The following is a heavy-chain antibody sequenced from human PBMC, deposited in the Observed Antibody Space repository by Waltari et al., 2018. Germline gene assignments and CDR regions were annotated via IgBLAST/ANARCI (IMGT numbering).Heavy chain of an antibody. Sequence: EVQLLESGGGLVQPGGSLRLSCAASGFTFSSYAMSWVRQAPGKGLEGVSAISGSGGSTYYADSVKGRFTISRDNSKNTLYLQMNSLRAEDTAVYYCAKGYIWGSYRYTDYWGQGTLVTVSS. D-gene: IGHD3-16*02. J-gene: IGHJ4*02. CDR1: GFTFSSYA. CDR2: ISGSGGST. CDR3: AKGYIWGSYRYTDY. V-gene: IGHV3-23*01.